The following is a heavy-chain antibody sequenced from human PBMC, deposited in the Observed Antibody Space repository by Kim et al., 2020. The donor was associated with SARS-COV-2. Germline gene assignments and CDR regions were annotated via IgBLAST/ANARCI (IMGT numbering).Heavy chain of an antibody. CDR2: INHSGST. Sequence: SETLSLTCAVYGGSFSGYYWSWIRQPPGKGLEWIGEINHSGSTNYNPSLKSRVTISVDTSKNQFSLKLSSVTAADTAVYYCARGRRLNPWGQGTLVTVSS. J-gene: IGHJ5*02. CDR1: GGSFSGYY. CDR3: ARGRRLNP. D-gene: IGHD2-21*02. V-gene: IGHV4-34*01.